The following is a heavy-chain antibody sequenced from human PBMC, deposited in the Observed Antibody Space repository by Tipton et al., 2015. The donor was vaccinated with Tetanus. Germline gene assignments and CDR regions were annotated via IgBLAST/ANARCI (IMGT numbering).Heavy chain of an antibody. CDR2: IIPIFGTA. CDR1: GGTFSSYA. D-gene: IGHD6-13*01. V-gene: IGHV1-69*06. Sequence: QLVQSGAEVKKPGSSVKVSCKASGGTFSSYAISWVRQAPGQGLEWMGGIIPIFGTANYAQKFQGRVTITADKSTSTAYMAMSSLRSGDTAVYYCAGDGGAAAGTVLGFGPVDYWGQGTLVTVSS. J-gene: IGHJ4*02. CDR3: AGDGGAAAGTVLGFGPVDY.